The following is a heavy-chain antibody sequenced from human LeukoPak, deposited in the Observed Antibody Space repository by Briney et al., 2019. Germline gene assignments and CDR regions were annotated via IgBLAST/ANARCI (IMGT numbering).Heavy chain of an antibody. CDR1: GYTFTSYW. D-gene: IGHD2-2*01. CDR2: ILPGESDT. Sequence: GESLKIFCRGSGYTFTSYWIGWVRQMPGKGLELMGIILPGESDTRYSPSFQGQVTISADKSTNTAYLQWSSLRASDTAIYYCVRRDITSRYVVWFDPLGQGTPVTFSS. CDR3: VRRDITSRYVVWFDP. V-gene: IGHV5-51*01. J-gene: IGHJ5*02.